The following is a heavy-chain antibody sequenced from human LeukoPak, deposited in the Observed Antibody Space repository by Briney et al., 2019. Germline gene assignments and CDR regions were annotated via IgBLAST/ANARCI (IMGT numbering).Heavy chain of an antibody. CDR2: IYHSGST. CDR3: ARVADYYDSSGDDY. J-gene: IGHJ4*02. D-gene: IGHD3-22*01. Sequence: SETLSLTCAVSGGSISSSNWWSWVRQPPGKGLEWIGEIYHSGSTNYNPSLKSRVTISVDKSKNQFSLKLSSVTAADTAVYYCARVADYYDSSGDDYWGQGTLVTVSS. CDR1: GGSISSSNW. V-gene: IGHV4-4*02.